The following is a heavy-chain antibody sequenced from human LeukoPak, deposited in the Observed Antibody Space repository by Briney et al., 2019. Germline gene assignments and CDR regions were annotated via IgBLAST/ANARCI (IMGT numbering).Heavy chain of an antibody. Sequence: ASVKVSCKASRYTFTSYDINWVRQATGQGLEWMGWMNPNSGNTGYAQKFQARVTITRNTSISTAYMELSSLRSEDTAVYYCARVNWIVGATDDYWGQGTLVTVSS. CDR3: ARVNWIVGATDDY. D-gene: IGHD1-26*01. J-gene: IGHJ4*02. V-gene: IGHV1-8*03. CDR1: RYTFTSYD. CDR2: MNPNSGNT.